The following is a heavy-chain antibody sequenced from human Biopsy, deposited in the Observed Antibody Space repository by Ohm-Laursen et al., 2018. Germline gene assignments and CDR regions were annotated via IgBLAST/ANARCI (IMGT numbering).Heavy chain of an antibody. CDR2: ISWDSGRI. CDR1: GFIFDDYA. CDR3: AKDSGGSRLGELFH. Sequence: SSLRLSCTASGFIFDDYAMHWVRQAPGKGLEWVSGISWDSGRIDYADSVKGRFTISRNNAKNSLYLQMNSLRAEDTALYYCAKDSGGSRLGELFHWGQGNLVTVSS. D-gene: IGHD3-16*01. V-gene: IGHV3-9*01. J-gene: IGHJ4*02.